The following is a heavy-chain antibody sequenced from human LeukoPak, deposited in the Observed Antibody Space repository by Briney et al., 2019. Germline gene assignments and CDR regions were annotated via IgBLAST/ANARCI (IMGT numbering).Heavy chain of an antibody. V-gene: IGHV4-59*01. Sequence: SSETLSLTCTVSGDSINSFHWSWIRQPPGKGLEWIGYIYYSGSTNYNPSLKSRVTISVDTSKSQFSLKLSSVTAADTAVYYCARGTSSWELFDYWGQGTLVTVSS. CDR3: ARGTSSWELFDY. CDR1: GDSINSFH. CDR2: IYYSGST. J-gene: IGHJ4*02. D-gene: IGHD1-7*01.